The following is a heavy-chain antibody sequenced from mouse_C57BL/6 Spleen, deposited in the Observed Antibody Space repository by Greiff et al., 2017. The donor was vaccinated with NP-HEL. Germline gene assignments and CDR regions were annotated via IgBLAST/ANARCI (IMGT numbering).Heavy chain of an antibody. CDR2: ISHGGGST. D-gene: IGHD4-1*01. CDR3: ARRANWDDYYARGY. Sequence: EVKLVESGGGLVQPGGSLKLSCAASGFTFSDYYMYWVRQTPEKRLEWVAYISHGGGSTYYPDTVKGRFTISRDNAKNTLYLQMSRLKSEDTAMYYCARRANWDDYYARGYWGQGASVTVSS. J-gene: IGHJ4*01. V-gene: IGHV5-12*01. CDR1: GFTFSDYY.